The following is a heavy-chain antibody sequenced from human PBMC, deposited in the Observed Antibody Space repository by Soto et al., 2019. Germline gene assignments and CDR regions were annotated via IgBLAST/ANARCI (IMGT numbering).Heavy chain of an antibody. V-gene: IGHV5-10-1*01. CDR1: GYSFTSYW. J-gene: IGHJ3*02. CDR2: IDPSDSYT. CDR3: ERLNYYDSSGYGPDI. D-gene: IGHD3-22*01. Sequence: GESLKISCNGSGYSFTSYWISWVRQMPGKGLEWMGRIDPSDSYTNYSPSFQGHVTISADKSISTAYLQWSSLKASDTATYYCERLNYYDSSGYGPDIWGQGTMVTV.